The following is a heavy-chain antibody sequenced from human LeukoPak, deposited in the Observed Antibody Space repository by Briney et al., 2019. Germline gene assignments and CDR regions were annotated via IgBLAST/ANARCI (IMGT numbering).Heavy chain of an antibody. CDR2: ISYDGSNK. Sequence: PGGSLRLSCAASEFTFSDYAIHWVRQAPGKGLEWVAVISYDGSNKYYADSVKGRFTISRDNSKNTLYLQMNSLRAEDTAVYYCARVARGDYYYYYMDVWGKGTTVTVSS. D-gene: IGHD3-10*01. V-gene: IGHV3-30*04. CDR3: ARVARGDYYYYYMDV. CDR1: EFTFSDYA. J-gene: IGHJ6*03.